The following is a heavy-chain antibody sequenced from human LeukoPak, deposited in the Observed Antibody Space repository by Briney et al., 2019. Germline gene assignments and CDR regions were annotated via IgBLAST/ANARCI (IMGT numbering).Heavy chain of an antibody. J-gene: IGHJ4*02. Sequence: ASVKVSCKASGGTFSSYAISWVRQAPGQGLEWMGWISAYNGNTNYAQKLQGRVTMTTDTSTSTAYMELRSLRSDDTAVYYCARESALWFGEQFDYWGQGTLVTVSS. D-gene: IGHD3-10*01. CDR3: ARESALWFGEQFDY. CDR1: GGTFSSYA. CDR2: ISAYNGNT. V-gene: IGHV1-18*01.